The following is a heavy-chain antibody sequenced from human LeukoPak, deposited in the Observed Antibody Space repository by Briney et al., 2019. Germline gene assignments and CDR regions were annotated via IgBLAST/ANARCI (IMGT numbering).Heavy chain of an antibody. CDR1: EYTFTGYY. Sequence: ASVKVSCKASEYTFTGYYIHWVRQAPGQGLEWMGWIDPNTGDANYVQKFQGRVTMTRDTSISTAYMELSRLRSDDTAFYYCARIRYCGGISCYYIDYWGQGTLVTVSS. J-gene: IGHJ4*02. CDR2: IDPNTGDA. V-gene: IGHV1-2*02. CDR3: ARIRYCGGISCYYIDY. D-gene: IGHD2-2*01.